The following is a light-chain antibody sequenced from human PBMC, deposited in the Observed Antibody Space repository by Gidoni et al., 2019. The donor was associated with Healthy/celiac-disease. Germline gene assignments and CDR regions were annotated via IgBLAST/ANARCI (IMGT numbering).Light chain of an antibody. CDR3: QVWDSSSDLVV. Sequence: SYVLTQPPSVSVAPGKTAWITCGGNNIGSKSVHWYQQKPGQAPVLVIYYDSDRPSGIPERFSGSNSGNTATLTISRVEAGDEADYYCQVWDSSSDLVVFGGGTKLTVL. V-gene: IGLV3-21*04. CDR2: YDS. CDR1: NIGSKS. J-gene: IGLJ2*01.